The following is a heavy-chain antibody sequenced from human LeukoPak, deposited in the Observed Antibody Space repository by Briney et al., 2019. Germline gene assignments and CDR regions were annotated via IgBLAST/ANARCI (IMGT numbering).Heavy chain of an antibody. CDR1: GFTFTDYY. Sequence: PGGSLRLSCAASGFTFTDYYMSWIRQAPGKGLEWVSHISSSSSTIYYVDSVKGRFTISRDNSKNTLYLQMNSLRAEDTAVYYCARAHSSGWSGYWGQGTLVTVSS. D-gene: IGHD6-19*01. V-gene: IGHV3-11*01. J-gene: IGHJ4*02. CDR2: ISSSSSTI. CDR3: ARAHSSGWSGY.